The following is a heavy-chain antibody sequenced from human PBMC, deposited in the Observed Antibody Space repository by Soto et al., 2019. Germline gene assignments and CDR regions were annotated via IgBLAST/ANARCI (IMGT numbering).Heavy chain of an antibody. D-gene: IGHD5-18*01. Sequence: EVQLLESGGGLVQPGGSLRLSCAASGFTFSSYAMSWVRQAPGKGLEWVSAISGSGGSTYYADSVKGRFTISRDNSKNTLYLQINSLTAEDTAVYYCAKKNCGYSYGCPDYWGQGTLVTVSS. J-gene: IGHJ4*02. V-gene: IGHV3-23*01. CDR3: AKKNCGYSYGCPDY. CDR2: ISGSGGST. CDR1: GFTFSSYA.